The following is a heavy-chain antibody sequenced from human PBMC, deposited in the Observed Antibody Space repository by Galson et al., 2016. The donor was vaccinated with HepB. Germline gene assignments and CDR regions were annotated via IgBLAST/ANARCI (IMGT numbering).Heavy chain of an antibody. Sequence: SLRLSCAASGFTFSSYNMNWVRQAPGKGLEWVSSISSSRNSIYDADSVKGRFTISRDNAKNSLFLQMNSLRAEDTAVYYCARDERWPRGMDVWGQGTTVTVSS. J-gene: IGHJ6*02. CDR2: ISSSRNSI. CDR1: GFTFSSYN. V-gene: IGHV3-21*01. D-gene: IGHD5-24*01. CDR3: ARDERWPRGMDV.